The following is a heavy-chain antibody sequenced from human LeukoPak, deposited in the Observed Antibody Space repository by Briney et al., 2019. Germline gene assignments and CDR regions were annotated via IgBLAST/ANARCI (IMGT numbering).Heavy chain of an antibody. D-gene: IGHD4-17*01. CDR2: ITGSGDTR. V-gene: IGHV3-23*01. CDR1: GITFRNYA. CDR3: GKDPNGDYIGAFDF. J-gene: IGHJ3*01. Sequence: QPGGSLRLSCVASGITFRNYAVTWVRQAPGKGLEWVSSITGSGDTRRYADSVKGRFTISRDNSMDTLYLQMNSLSAEDTAIYYCGKDPNGDYIGAFDFWGRGTMVTVSS.